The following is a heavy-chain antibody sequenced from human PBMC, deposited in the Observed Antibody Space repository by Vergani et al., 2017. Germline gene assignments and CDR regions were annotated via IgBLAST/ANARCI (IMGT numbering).Heavy chain of an antibody. D-gene: IGHD2-2*01. CDR1: GYTFSNYY. V-gene: IGHV1-46*01. CDR2: INPSGGHT. Sequence: QVQVVQSGAEVKKSGASVKVSCKTSGYTFSNYYMHWVRQAPGQGLEWMGIINPSGGHTNYAQKFQGRVTMTMDTSTSTVYMELSSLRSEDTAIYYCARDSRYCSSTSCYVGRDWFDPWGQGTLVTVSS. CDR3: ARDSRYCSSTSCYVGRDWFDP. J-gene: IGHJ5*02.